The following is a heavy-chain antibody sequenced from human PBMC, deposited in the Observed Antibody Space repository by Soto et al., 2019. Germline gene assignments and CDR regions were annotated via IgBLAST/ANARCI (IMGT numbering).Heavy chain of an antibody. Sequence: ASVKVSCKASGDTFIKYDINWVRQATGQGLEGMGWMNPSNGNAGYAQNFRGRVTMTSNTSITTAYMEPSGLRYEDTAVYYCARRKERSGPNYFDVWGQGTLVTVSS. CDR3: ARRKERSGPNYFDV. V-gene: IGHV1-8*01. D-gene: IGHD6-25*01. J-gene: IGHJ4*02. CDR1: GDTFIKYD. CDR2: MNPSNGNA.